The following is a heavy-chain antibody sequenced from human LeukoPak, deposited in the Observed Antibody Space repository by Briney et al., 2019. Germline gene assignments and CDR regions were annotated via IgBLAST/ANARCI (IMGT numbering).Heavy chain of an antibody. CDR2: IIASGGRT. CDR1: GFTFRSYA. CDR3: AKEYSGSFSPFPSYFDY. V-gene: IGHV3-23*01. J-gene: IGHJ4*02. D-gene: IGHD1-26*01. Sequence: GGSLRLSCAASGFTFRSYAMNWVRQAPGQGLEWVSAIIASGGRTYYADSVKGRFTISRDNSKNTLYLQMNSLRAEDTAVYYCAKEYSGSFSPFPSYFDYWGRGTLVTVSS.